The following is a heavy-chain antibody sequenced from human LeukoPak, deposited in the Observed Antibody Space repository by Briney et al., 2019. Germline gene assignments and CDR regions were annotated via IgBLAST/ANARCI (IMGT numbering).Heavy chain of an antibody. CDR1: GGSISSGGYS. D-gene: IGHD2-2*01. J-gene: IGHJ4*02. CDR3: ARGSRSSTSGHFDY. V-gene: IGHV4-30-2*01. CDR2: IYHSGST. Sequence: PSQTLSLTRAVSGGSISSGGYSWSWIRQPPGKGLEWIGYIYHSGSTYYNPSLKSRVTIPVDRSKNQFSLKLSSVTAADTAVYYCARGSRSSTSGHFDYWGQGTLVTVSS.